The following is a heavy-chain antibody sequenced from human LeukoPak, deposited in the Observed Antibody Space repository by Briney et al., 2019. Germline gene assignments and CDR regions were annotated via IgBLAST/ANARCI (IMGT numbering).Heavy chain of an antibody. J-gene: IGHJ4*02. V-gene: IGHV1-46*01. Sequence: GRVTMTRDTSTTTVTMELSSLRSEDTAVYYCARTVYDILSGFGYWGQGTLVTVSS. D-gene: IGHD3-9*01. CDR3: ARTVYDILSGFGY.